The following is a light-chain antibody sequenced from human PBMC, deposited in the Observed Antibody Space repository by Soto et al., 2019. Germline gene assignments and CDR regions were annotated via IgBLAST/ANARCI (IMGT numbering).Light chain of an antibody. Sequence: EIVMTQSPATLSVSPGERATLSCRASQSVSSNLAWYQQKPGQAPRLLIYGASTRATGIPARFSGSGSGTEFTLTISSLQAEDFAVYYCKQCNNWPRTFGQGTKVEIK. CDR1: QSVSSN. J-gene: IGKJ1*01. V-gene: IGKV3-15*01. CDR2: GAS. CDR3: KQCNNWPRT.